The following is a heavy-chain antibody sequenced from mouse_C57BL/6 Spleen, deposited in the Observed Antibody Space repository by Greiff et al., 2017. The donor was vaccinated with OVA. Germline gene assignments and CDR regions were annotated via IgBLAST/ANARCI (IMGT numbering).Heavy chain of an antibody. CDR1: GYTFTSYC. Sequence: QVQLQQPGAELVRPGSSVKLSCKASGYTFTSYCMHWVKQRPIPGLEWIGNIDPSASETHYNQKVKDKATLTVTKSSSPAYMQHSRLTAEDSAVYYSARDGYDYDDGYAMDYWGQGTSVTVSS. CDR2: IDPSASET. V-gene: IGHV1-52*01. J-gene: IGHJ4*01. CDR3: ARDGYDYDDGYAMDY. D-gene: IGHD2-4*01.